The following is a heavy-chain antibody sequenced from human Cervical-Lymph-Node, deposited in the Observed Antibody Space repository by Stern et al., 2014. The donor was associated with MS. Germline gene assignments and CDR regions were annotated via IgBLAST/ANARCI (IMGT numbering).Heavy chain of an antibody. V-gene: IGHV1-18*01. Sequence: QVQLVQSGAEVKEPGASVKVSCKASGYTSGYYGIAWVRQAPGQGLEWMGWISASSGDINYAQKLKGGCAMTTDTSTSTASMEMRSLRYDDTAIYYGAGAAPDYYYGLEVWGQGTTVTVSS. J-gene: IGHJ6*02. CDR1: GYTSGYYG. CDR2: ISASSGDI. CDR3: AGAAPDYYYGLEV.